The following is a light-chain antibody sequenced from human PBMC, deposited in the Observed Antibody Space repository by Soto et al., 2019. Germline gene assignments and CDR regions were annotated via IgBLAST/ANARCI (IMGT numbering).Light chain of an antibody. J-gene: IGKJ4*01. CDR1: QSVSSDY. V-gene: IGKV3-20*01. CDR2: GAS. CDR3: QKYGSSPLT. Sequence: EIVLTQSPGTLSLSPGERATLSCRASQSVSSDYLAWYQQKPGQAPRLLIYGASSRATGIPDRFSGSGSGTDFTLTISRLEPEDFAVYSCQKYGSSPLTFGGGTEVEIK.